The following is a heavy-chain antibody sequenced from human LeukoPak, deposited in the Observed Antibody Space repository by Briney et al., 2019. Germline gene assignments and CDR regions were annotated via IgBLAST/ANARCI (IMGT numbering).Heavy chain of an antibody. CDR2: IYSSGST. CDR3: ARSGSSGYYSWAYYYYYYMDV. Sequence: SETLSLTCTVSGGSISSYYWSWIRQPAGKGLEWIGRIYSSGSTNYNPSLKSRVTISVDTSKNQFSLKLSSVTAADTAVYYCARSGSSGYYSWAYYYYYYMDVWGKGTTVTVSS. CDR1: GGSISSYY. J-gene: IGHJ6*03. D-gene: IGHD3-22*01. V-gene: IGHV4-4*07.